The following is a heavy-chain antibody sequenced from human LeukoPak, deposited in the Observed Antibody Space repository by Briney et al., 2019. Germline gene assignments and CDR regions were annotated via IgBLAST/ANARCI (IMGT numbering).Heavy chain of an antibody. V-gene: IGHV4-59*01. CDR3: AREESSRGFDP. CDR2: IYYSSST. J-gene: IGHJ5*02. CDR1: GGSISSYY. Sequence: SETLSLTCSVSGGSISSYYWSWSGRPPGKGLEWMGYIYYSSSTNYNPSLNRRVTISVDTSTNQSSLQLSSVTAADTAVYYCAREESSRGFDPWGQGTLVTVSS. D-gene: IGHD6-13*01.